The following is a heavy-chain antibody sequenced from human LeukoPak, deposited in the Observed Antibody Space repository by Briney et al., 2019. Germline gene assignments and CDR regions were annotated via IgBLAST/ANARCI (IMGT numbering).Heavy chain of an antibody. CDR2: MNPNSGNT. Sequence: ASVKVSCKASGYTFTSSDINWVRQATGQGLEWMGWMNPNSGNTGYAQKFQGRVTMTRNTSISTVYMELSSLRSEDTAVYYCARILRESYYDSDGYYGPSAFDIWGQGTMVTVAS. CDR1: GYTFTSSD. D-gene: IGHD3-22*01. V-gene: IGHV1-8*01. CDR3: ARILRESYYDSDGYYGPSAFDI. J-gene: IGHJ3*02.